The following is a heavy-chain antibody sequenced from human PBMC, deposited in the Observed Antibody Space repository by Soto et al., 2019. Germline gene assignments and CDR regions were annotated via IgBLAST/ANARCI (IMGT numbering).Heavy chain of an antibody. D-gene: IGHD3-10*01. Sequence: QVQLVQSGAEVKKPGASVKVSCKASGYTFTSYDINWVRQATGQGLEWMGWMNPNSGNTGYAQKFQGRVTMTRNTSISTAYMELSSLRSEDTAVYYCARGQNTMVRGVITWFDPWGQGTLVTVSS. CDR1: GYTFTSYD. V-gene: IGHV1-8*01. CDR2: MNPNSGNT. J-gene: IGHJ5*02. CDR3: ARGQNTMVRGVITWFDP.